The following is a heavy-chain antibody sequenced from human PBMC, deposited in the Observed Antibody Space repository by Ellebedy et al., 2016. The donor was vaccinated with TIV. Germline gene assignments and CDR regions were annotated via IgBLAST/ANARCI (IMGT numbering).Heavy chain of an antibody. Sequence: SETLSLXXTVSGGSISSYYWSWIRQPPGKGLEWIGYIYYSGSTNYNPSLKSRVTISVDTSKNQFSLKLSSVTAADTAVYYCARWGVGANYGMDVWGQGTTVTVSS. J-gene: IGHJ6*02. CDR2: IYYSGST. D-gene: IGHD3-16*01. V-gene: IGHV4-59*01. CDR3: ARWGVGANYGMDV. CDR1: GGSISSYY.